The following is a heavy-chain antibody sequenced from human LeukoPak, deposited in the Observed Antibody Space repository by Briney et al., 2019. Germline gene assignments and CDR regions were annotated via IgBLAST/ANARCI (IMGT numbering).Heavy chain of an antibody. D-gene: IGHD3-3*01. CDR1: GGSISSSSYY. CDR3: ASVLRFLEWLFLDV. V-gene: IGHV4-39*01. J-gene: IGHJ6*04. CDR2: IYYSGST. Sequence: SETLSLTCTVSGGSISSSSYYWGWIRQPPGKGLEWIGSIYYSGSTYYNPSLKSRVTMSVDTSKNQFSLKLSSVTAADTAVYYCASVLRFLEWLFLDVWGKGTTVTVSS.